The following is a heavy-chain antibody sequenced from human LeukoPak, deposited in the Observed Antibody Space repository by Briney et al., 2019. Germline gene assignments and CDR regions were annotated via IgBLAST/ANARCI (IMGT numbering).Heavy chain of an antibody. CDR1: GVSISSISYY. V-gene: IGHV4-39*07. CDR3: ARDSPGYSSGWLYYYYYYMDV. J-gene: IGHJ6*03. CDR2: IYYSGRT. D-gene: IGHD6-19*01. Sequence: SETLSLTCTVSGVSISSISYYWGWIRQPPRKGLEWIGSIYYSGRTYYNPSLKSLVTISVDTSKNQFSLKLSSVTAADTAVYYCARDSPGYSSGWLYYYYYYMDVWGKGTTVTVSS.